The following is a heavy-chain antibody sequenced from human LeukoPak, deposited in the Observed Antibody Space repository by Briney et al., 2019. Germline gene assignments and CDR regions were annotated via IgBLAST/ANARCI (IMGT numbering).Heavy chain of an antibody. Sequence: SETLSLTCTVSGGSISSGSYYWSWIRQPAGKGLEWIGRIYTSGSTNYNPSLKSRVTISVDTSKNQFSLKLSSVTAADTAVFYCARDSKGYCSGGSCYSYYYYYMDVWGKGTTVTISS. D-gene: IGHD2-15*01. CDR2: IYTSGST. CDR3: ARDSKGYCSGGSCYSYYYYYMDV. CDR1: GGSISSGSYY. V-gene: IGHV4-61*02. J-gene: IGHJ6*03.